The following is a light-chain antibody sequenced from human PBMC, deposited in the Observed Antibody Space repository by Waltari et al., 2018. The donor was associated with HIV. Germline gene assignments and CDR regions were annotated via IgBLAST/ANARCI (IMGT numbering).Light chain of an antibody. V-gene: IGKV2-24*01. J-gene: IGKJ2*02. Sequence: DIELTQFPLSSPVALGQTASLSCNSSHSLQHSNGNTYLSWLHQRPGQPPRLLVYKVFKLVSGVSGRFRGSGGGTDFRLDITNVQSDDAGTFYCMQSTEFPRTFGPGIRL. CDR3: MQSTEFPRT. CDR2: KVF. CDR1: HSLQHSNGNTY.